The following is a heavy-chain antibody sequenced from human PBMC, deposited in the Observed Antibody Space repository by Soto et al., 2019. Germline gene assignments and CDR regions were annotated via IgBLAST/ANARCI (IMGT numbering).Heavy chain of an antibody. Sequence: QVQLQESGPGLVKPSQTLSLTCTVSGGSIRSGGYYWSWIRQHPGKGLEWIGYIYYSGSTYYNPSLKSRVTISVDTSKNQFSLKLSSVTAADTAVYYCARSGMMIPSLDNWFDPWGQGTLVTVSS. J-gene: IGHJ5*02. CDR1: GGSIRSGGYY. CDR3: ARSGMMIPSLDNWFDP. V-gene: IGHV4-31*03. CDR2: IYYSGST. D-gene: IGHD3-10*01.